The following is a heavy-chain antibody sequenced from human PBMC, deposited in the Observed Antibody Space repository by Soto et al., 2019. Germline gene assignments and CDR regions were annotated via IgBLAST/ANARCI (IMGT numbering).Heavy chain of an antibody. J-gene: IGHJ4*02. Sequence: EVQLLESGGGLVQPGGSLRLSCAASGFSFSSYAMGWVRQAPGKGLEGVSGIRGRGGTTYYADSVKGRFTISRDNSKNTLFLRMDSLRAEDSAIYYCGKVVVEWELLSAFDSWGQGTLVTVSS. V-gene: IGHV3-23*01. CDR3: GKVVVEWELLSAFDS. CDR1: GFSFSSYA. D-gene: IGHD1-26*01. CDR2: IRGRGGTT.